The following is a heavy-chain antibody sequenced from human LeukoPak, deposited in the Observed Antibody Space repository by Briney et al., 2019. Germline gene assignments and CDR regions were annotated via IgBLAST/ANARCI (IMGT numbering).Heavy chain of an antibody. J-gene: IGHJ4*02. CDR1: GFTFSSYA. D-gene: IGHD3-3*01. Sequence: PGGSLRLSCAASGFTFSSYAMSWVRQAPGKGLEWVGFIRSKAYGGTTEYAASVKGRFTISRDDSKSIAYLQMNSLKTEDTAVYYCTRDSSYYDFWSGTRYYFDYWGQGTLVTVSS. CDR3: TRDSSYYDFWSGTRYYFDY. CDR2: IRSKAYGGTT. V-gene: IGHV3-49*04.